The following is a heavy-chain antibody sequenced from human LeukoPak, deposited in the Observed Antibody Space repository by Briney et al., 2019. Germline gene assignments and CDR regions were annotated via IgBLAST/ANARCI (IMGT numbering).Heavy chain of an antibody. J-gene: IGHJ4*02. CDR1: GFTFSSYA. Sequence: GGSLRLSCAASGFTFSSYAMHWVRQALGKGLEWVAHIKLDGSEKNYVDSVKGRFTISRDNTKNSLYLQMNSLRAEDTAVFYCARDQYDTWSRRGNFDSWGQGTLVIVSS. D-gene: IGHD3-3*01. V-gene: IGHV3-7*03. CDR2: IKLDGSEK. CDR3: ARDQYDTWSRRGNFDS.